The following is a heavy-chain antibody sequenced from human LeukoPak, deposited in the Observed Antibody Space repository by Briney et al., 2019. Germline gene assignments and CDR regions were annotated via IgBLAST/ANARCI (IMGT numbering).Heavy chain of an antibody. Sequence: SVKVSCKASGGTFSSYAISWVRQAPGQGLEWMGGIIPIFGTANYAQKFQGRVTITADESTSTAYMELSSLRSEDTAVYYCARERVGAATYFDYWGQGTLVTASS. D-gene: IGHD1-26*01. CDR3: ARERVGAATYFDY. J-gene: IGHJ4*02. CDR2: IIPIFGTA. CDR1: GGTFSSYA. V-gene: IGHV1-69*01.